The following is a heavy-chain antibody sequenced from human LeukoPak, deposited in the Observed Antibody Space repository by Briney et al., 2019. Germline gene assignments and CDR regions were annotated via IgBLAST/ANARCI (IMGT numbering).Heavy chain of an antibody. CDR2: IYYSGST. Sequence: PSETLSLTCTVSGGSISTYYWGWIRQPPGKGLEWIGSIYYSGSTYYNPSLKSRVTISVDTSKNQFSLKLSSVTAADTAVYYCARHPPYYYDSSGLYAFDIWGQGTMVTVSS. J-gene: IGHJ3*02. V-gene: IGHV4-39*01. D-gene: IGHD3-22*01. CDR1: GGSISTYY. CDR3: ARHPPYYYDSSGLYAFDI.